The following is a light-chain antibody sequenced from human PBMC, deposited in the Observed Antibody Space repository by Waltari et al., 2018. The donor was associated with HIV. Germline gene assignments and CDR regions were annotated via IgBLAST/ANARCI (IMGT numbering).Light chain of an antibody. CDR2: TNN. CDR3: ATWDDSLNGWA. V-gene: IGLV1-47*01. Sequence: QSVMTQPPSASGTPGQGVTISCSGSKSTIGANYVYWCQQLPGKAPKLLIETNNQRPAGVPDRFSGSKSGTSASLAISGLRSDDEADYYCATWDDSLNGWAFGGGTKLTVL. CDR1: KSTIGANY. J-gene: IGLJ3*02.